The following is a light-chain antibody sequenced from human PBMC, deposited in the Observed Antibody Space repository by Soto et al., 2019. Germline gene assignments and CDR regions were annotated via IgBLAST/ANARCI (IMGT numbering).Light chain of an antibody. CDR2: GNS. Sequence: QSVLTQPPSVSGAPGQRVTISCTGSSSNIGAGYDVHWYQQLPGTAPKLLIYGNSNRPSGVPDRFSGSKSGNTASLTVSGLQAEDEADYYCSSYAGSSNVFGTGTKLTVL. V-gene: IGLV1-40*01. CDR1: SSNIGAGYD. CDR3: SSYAGSSNV. J-gene: IGLJ1*01.